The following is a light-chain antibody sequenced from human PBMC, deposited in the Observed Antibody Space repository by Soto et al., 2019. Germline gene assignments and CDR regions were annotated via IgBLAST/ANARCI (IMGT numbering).Light chain of an antibody. V-gene: IGLV2-14*01. J-gene: IGLJ1*01. CDR1: TSDVGGYNY. CDR3: SSYAGSSNV. CDR2: EVT. Sequence: QSALTQPASVSGSPGQSITISCTGTTSDVGGYNYVSWYQQRPGKAPKVIIFEVTNRPSGVSNRFSGSKSGNTASLTISGLQAEDEADYYCSSYAGSSNVFGTGTKVTVL.